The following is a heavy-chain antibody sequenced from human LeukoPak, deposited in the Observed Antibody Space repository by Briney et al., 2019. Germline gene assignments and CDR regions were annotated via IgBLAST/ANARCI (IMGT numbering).Heavy chain of an antibody. V-gene: IGHV4-61*05. J-gene: IGHJ3*02. CDR2: IYYSGST. CDR3: ARARGRDGYIGADYFDI. Sequence: SETLSLTCTVSGGSISSSSYYWGWIRQPPGKGLEWIGYIYYSGSTNYNPSLKSRVTISVDTSKNQFSLNLNSITAADTAVYYCARARGRDGYIGADYFDIWGQGTMVTVSS. D-gene: IGHD5-24*01. CDR1: GGSISSSSYY.